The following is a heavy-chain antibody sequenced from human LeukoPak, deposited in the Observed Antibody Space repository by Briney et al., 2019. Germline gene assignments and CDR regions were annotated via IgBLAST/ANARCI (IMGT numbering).Heavy chain of an antibody. Sequence: SETLSLTCIVSGGSISSYYWSWIRQPPGKGLEWIGYIHYSGSTIYNPSLKSRVTISVDTSKNQFSLRLSSVTAADTAVYYCARGYSSNWNWFDPWGQGTLVTVSS. CDR3: ARGYSSNWNWFDP. CDR2: IHYSGST. V-gene: IGHV4-59*01. D-gene: IGHD6-13*01. J-gene: IGHJ5*02. CDR1: GGSISSYY.